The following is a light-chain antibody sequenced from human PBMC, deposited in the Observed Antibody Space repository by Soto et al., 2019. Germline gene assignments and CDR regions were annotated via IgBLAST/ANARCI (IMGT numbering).Light chain of an antibody. CDR3: QQYGTSPLT. V-gene: IGKV3-20*01. CDR1: QSVSSSS. J-gene: IGKJ4*01. Sequence: EIVLTQSPGTLSLSPGERATLSCRASQSVSSSSVAWYQQNPDQAPRLLIYDASSRATGVPDRFSGSGSGTDFTLTIRRLEPEDFAVYYCQQYGTSPLTFGGGTKVEIK. CDR2: DAS.